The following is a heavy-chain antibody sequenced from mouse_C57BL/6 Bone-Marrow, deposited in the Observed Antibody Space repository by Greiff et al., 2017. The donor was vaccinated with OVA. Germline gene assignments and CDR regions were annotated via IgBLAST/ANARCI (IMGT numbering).Heavy chain of an antibody. J-gene: IGHJ3*01. CDR1: GYTFTNYW. CDR3: ARKAYSNYPWFAY. Sequence: QVQLQQSGAELVRPGTSVKMSCKASGYTFTNYWIGWAKQSPGHGLEWIGDIYPGGGYTNYNEKFKGKATLTADKSSSTAYMQFSSLTSEDSAIYYCARKAYSNYPWFAYWGQGTLVTVSA. CDR2: IYPGGGYT. D-gene: IGHD2-5*01. V-gene: IGHV1-63*01.